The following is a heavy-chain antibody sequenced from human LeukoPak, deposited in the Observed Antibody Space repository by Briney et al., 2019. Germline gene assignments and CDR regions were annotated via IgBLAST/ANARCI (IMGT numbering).Heavy chain of an antibody. V-gene: IGHV3-30*02. Sequence: GGSLRLSCAASGFTFSDCSMHWVRLAPGKGLEWVAFIRYDGIGKSYADSVKGRFTVSRDNSKNTLFLQMNSLRTEDTAVYYCAKESGSTGAYDTWGQGTLVTVSS. CDR1: GFTFSDCS. CDR3: AKESGSTGAYDT. CDR2: IRYDGIGK. J-gene: IGHJ4*02. D-gene: IGHD5-12*01.